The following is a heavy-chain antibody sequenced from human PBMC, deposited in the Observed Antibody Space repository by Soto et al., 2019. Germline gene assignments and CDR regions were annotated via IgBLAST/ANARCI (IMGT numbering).Heavy chain of an antibody. Sequence: EVQLVESGGNLVQPGGSLRLSCAASGFTFTSYWMHWVRQAPGMGLVWVARINTEGSSTSYADAVKGRFTISRDNAKNTVYRQMESLRAEDTAVYYCARKDILTGLAYWGQGTRVSVSS. CDR1: GFTFTSYW. CDR3: ARKDILTGLAY. V-gene: IGHV3-74*01. CDR2: INTEGSST. D-gene: IGHD3-9*01. J-gene: IGHJ4*02.